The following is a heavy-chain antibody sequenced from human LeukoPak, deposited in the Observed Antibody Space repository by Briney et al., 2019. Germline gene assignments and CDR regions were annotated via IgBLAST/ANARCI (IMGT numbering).Heavy chain of an antibody. Sequence: SETLSLTCAVYGRSFSGYYWSWIRQPPGKGLEWIGEINHSGSTNYNPSLKSRVTISVDTSKNQFSLKLSSVTAADTAVYYCARGRGRAAAAIYYGMDVWGQGTTVTVSS. CDR3: ARGRGRAAAAIYYGMDV. CDR1: GRSFSGYY. J-gene: IGHJ6*02. CDR2: INHSGST. V-gene: IGHV4-34*01. D-gene: IGHD6-13*01.